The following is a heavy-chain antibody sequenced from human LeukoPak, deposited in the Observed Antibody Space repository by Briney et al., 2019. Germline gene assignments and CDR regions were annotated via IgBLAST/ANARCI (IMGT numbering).Heavy chain of an antibody. CDR2: IRSKANSYAT. J-gene: IGHJ6*03. CDR1: GFTFSGSP. V-gene: IGHV3-73*01. CDR3: TRHLLVGGRNYYYYMDV. D-gene: IGHD3-10*01. Sequence: GGSLRLSCAASGFTFSGSPMHWVRQASGKGLEWVGRIRSKANSYATAYAASVKGRFTISRDDSKNTAYLQMNSLKTEDTAVYYCTRHLLVGGRNYYYYMDVWGKGTTVTISS.